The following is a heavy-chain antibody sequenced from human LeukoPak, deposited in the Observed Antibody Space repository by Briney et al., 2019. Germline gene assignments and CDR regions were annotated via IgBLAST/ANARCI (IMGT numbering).Heavy chain of an antibody. CDR3: ARAGVFVTMVRGLDP. D-gene: IGHD3-10*01. V-gene: IGHV4-34*01. J-gene: IGHJ5*02. Sequence: SETLSLTCAVYGGSFSGYYWSWIRQPPGKGLEWIGEINHSGSTNYNPSLKSRVTISVDTSKNQFSLKLSSVTAADTAVYYCARAGVFVTMVRGLDPWGQGTLVTVSS. CDR1: GGSFSGYY. CDR2: INHSGST.